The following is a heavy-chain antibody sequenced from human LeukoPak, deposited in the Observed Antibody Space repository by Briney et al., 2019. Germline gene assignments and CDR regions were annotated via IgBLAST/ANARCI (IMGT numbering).Heavy chain of an antibody. D-gene: IGHD2-2*01. CDR3: ARPRGCGSSRCNNFDY. CDR1: GFTFDYYT. CDR2: ISMDGVNT. J-gene: IGHJ4*02. Sequence: GGSLRLSCAASGFTFDYYTMYWVRQGPEKGLEWVSLISMDGVNTFYADSVKGRFTISRDNAKNSLYLQMNRLRAEDTAVYYCARPRGCGSSRCNNFDYWGQGTLVTVSS. V-gene: IGHV3-43*01.